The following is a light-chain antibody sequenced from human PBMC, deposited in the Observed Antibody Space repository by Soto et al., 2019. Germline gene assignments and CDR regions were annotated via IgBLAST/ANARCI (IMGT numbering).Light chain of an antibody. CDR2: ATS. J-gene: IGKJ4*01. CDR1: QSISRSD. CDR3: RQYGISPT. Sequence: EIVLTQSPGTVSLSPGESATLSCRASQSISRSDLARYQHRPGQSPMLLIDATSTRATGISDRFTGGGAGTGFALTMSRLEPEDSAVYSCRQYGISPTFGGGTKVEIK. V-gene: IGKV3-20*01.